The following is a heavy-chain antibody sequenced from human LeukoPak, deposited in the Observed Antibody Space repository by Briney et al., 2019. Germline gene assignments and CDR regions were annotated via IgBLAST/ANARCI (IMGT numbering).Heavy chain of an antibody. Sequence: ASVKVSCKASGGTFSSYAISWVRQAPGQGLEWMGGIIPIFGTANYAQKFQGRVTITTDESTSTAYMELSSLRSVDTAVYYCARHYTTGTTFDYWGQGTLVTVSS. D-gene: IGHD1-1*01. J-gene: IGHJ4*02. CDR1: GGTFSSYA. CDR2: IIPIFGTA. CDR3: ARHYTTGTTFDY. V-gene: IGHV1-69*05.